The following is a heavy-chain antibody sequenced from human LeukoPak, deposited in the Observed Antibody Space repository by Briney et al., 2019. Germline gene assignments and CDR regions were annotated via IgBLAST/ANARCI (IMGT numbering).Heavy chain of an antibody. J-gene: IGHJ4*02. CDR1: GTSISRSGYY. D-gene: IGHD6-19*01. Sequence: SQTLSLTCTVSGTSISRSGYYWSWIRQHPGKGLECIGFTYYSGSTHYNPSLESRVTISVDTSKNQFSLKLSSVTAADTAVYYCARLRGAVAGCAYWGQGTLVTVSS. CDR2: TYYSGST. CDR3: ARLRGAVAGCAY. V-gene: IGHV4-31*03.